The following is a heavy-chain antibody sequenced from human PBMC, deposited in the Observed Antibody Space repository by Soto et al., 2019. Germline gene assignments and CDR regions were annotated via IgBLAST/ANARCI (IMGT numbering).Heavy chain of an antibody. D-gene: IGHD5-18*01. Sequence: SETLSLTCTVSGGSISSYYWSWIRQPPGKGLEWIGYIYYSGSTNYNPSLKSRVTISVDTSKNQFSLRLSSVTAADTAVYYCARHRYSYGSYYFDYWGQGILVTVSS. J-gene: IGHJ4*02. CDR3: ARHRYSYGSYYFDY. V-gene: IGHV4-59*08. CDR2: IYYSGST. CDR1: GGSISSYY.